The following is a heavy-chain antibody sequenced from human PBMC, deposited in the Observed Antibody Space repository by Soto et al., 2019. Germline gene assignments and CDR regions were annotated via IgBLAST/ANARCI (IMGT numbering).Heavy chain of an antibody. CDR1: GFTFSSYG. D-gene: IGHD6-13*01. Sequence: QVQLVESGGGVVQPGRSLRLSCAASGFTFSSYGMHWVRQAPGKGLEWVAVMWYDGSNKYYADSVKGRFTISRDNSKNTLYLQMNSLRAEDTAVYYCARDSSSWFFDYWGQGTLVTVSS. V-gene: IGHV3-33*01. CDR3: ARDSSSWFFDY. J-gene: IGHJ4*02. CDR2: MWYDGSNK.